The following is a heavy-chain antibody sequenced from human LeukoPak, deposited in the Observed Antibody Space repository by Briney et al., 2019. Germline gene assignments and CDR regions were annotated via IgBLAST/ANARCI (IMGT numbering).Heavy chain of an antibody. CDR3: AKDGGSGMGFDP. CDR2: IRAGGGST. Sequence: GGSLRLSYAASGFTFSNYAMTWVRQAPGKGLEWVSGIRAGGGSTNFADSVRGRFTLSTDNSKNTLYLQMNSLRAEDAAMYYCAKDGGSGMGFDPWGQGTLVTVSS. V-gene: IGHV3-23*01. D-gene: IGHD3-10*01. J-gene: IGHJ5*02. CDR1: GFTFSNYA.